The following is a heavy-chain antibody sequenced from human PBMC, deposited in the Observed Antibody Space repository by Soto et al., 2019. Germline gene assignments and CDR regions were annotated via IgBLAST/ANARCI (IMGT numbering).Heavy chain of an antibody. CDR2: IGRRSDI. CDR3: AREETAWPLAYGLDV. J-gene: IGHJ6*02. V-gene: IGHV3-21*01. Sequence: NPGGSLRRSCEASGFSFSTYIMHGVRQAPGKGLEWVSSIGRRSDIYYADSVKGRFTISRDNAKNSVSLQMNSLRDEDTAVYYCAREETAWPLAYGLDVWGQGTTVTVSS. CDR1: GFSFSTYI. D-gene: IGHD2-21*02.